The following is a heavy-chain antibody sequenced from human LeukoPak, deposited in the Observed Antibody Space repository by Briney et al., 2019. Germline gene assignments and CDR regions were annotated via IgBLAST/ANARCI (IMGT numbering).Heavy chain of an antibody. Sequence: GGSLRLSCAASGFTFSSYAMSWVRQAPGKGLEWVSAISGSGGSTYYADSVKGRFTISRDNSKNTLYLQMNSLKTEDTAVYYCTTDGVLWFGELLSNAFDIWGQGTMVTVSS. D-gene: IGHD3-10*01. CDR1: GFTFSSYA. CDR2: ISGSGGST. J-gene: IGHJ3*02. V-gene: IGHV3-23*01. CDR3: TTDGVLWFGELLSNAFDI.